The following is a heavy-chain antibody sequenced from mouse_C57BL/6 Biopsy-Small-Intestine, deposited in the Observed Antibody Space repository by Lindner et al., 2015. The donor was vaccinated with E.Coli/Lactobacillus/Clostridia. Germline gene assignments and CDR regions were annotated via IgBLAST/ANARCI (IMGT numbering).Heavy chain of an antibody. J-gene: IGHJ1*03. CDR3: ARWEFITTVVSYWYFDV. D-gene: IGHD1-1*01. CDR1: GYTFTDYN. V-gene: IGHV1-22*01. CDR2: INPNNGGT. Sequence: EVQLQESGPELVKPGASVKMSCKASGYTFTDYNMHWVKQSHGKSLEWIGYINPNNGGTSYNQKFKGKATLTVNKSSSTAYMELRSLTSEDSAVYYCARWEFITTVVSYWYFDVWGTGTTVTVSS.